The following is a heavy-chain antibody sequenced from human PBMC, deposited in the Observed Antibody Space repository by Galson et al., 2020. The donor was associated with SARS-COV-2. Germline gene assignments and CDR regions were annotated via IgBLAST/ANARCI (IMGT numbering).Heavy chain of an antibody. CDR3: ARVGTRSGWKYYFDY. CDR2: INSDGSST. Sequence: GESLKISCAAPGFTFSSSWMHWVRQAPGKGLVWVSRINSDGSSTSYADSVKGRFTISRDNAKNTLYLQMNSLRAEDTAVYYCARVGTRSGWKYYFDYWGQGTLVTGSS. J-gene: IGHJ4*02. V-gene: IGHV3-74*01. CDR1: GFTFSSSW. D-gene: IGHD6-19*01.